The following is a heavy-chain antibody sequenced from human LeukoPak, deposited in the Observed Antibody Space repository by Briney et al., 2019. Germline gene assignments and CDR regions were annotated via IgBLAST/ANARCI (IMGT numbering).Heavy chain of an antibody. CDR3: ASGWLPHYFDY. CDR1: GGSISSYY. D-gene: IGHD5-12*01. CDR2: IYYSGNT. J-gene: IGHJ4*02. V-gene: IGHV4-59*01. Sequence: SETLSLTCTVSGGSISSYYWSWIRQPPGKGLEWIGYIYYSGNTNYNPSLKSRVTISVDTSKNQFSLKLSSVTAADTAVYYCASGWLPHYFDYWGQGTLVTVPS.